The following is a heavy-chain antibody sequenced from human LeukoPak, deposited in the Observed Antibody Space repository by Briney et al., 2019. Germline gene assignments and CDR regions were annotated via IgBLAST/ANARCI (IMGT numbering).Heavy chain of an antibody. J-gene: IGHJ4*02. D-gene: IGHD2/OR15-2a*01. CDR3: ARDADFYHFDY. CDR2: IYYSGST. V-gene: IGHV4-39*07. Sequence: SETLSLTCTVSGGSISSSSYYWGWIRQPPGKGLEWIGSIYYSGSTYYNPSLKSRVTISVDTSKNQFSLKLSSVTAADTAVYYCARDADFYHFDYWGQGTLVTVSS. CDR1: GGSISSSSYY.